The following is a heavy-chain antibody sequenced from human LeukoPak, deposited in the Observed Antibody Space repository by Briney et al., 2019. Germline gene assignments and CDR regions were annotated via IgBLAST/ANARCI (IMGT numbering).Heavy chain of an antibody. CDR3: ASFVVAGLFDY. J-gene: IGHJ4*02. Sequence: GGSLRLSCAASGFTFSDYYMSWIRQAPGKGLEWVAVISYDGSNKYYADSVKGRFTISRDNSKNTLYLQMNSLRAEDTAVYYCASFVVAGLFDYWGQGTLVTVSS. CDR1: GFTFSDYY. V-gene: IGHV3-30-3*01. D-gene: IGHD6-19*01. CDR2: ISYDGSNK.